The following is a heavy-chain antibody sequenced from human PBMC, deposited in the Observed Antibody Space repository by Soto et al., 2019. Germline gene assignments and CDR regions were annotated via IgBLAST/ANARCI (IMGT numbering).Heavy chain of an antibody. V-gene: IGHV3-11*01. CDR2: VSRSGSSI. D-gene: IGHD2-15*01. Sequence: QVQLVESGGGLVKPGGSLRLSCAASGFTFSDHFMSWLRQAPGQGLEWVSYVSRSGSSIYYADSVKGRFTISRDNAKNSLYLQMNSLRAEDTAVYYCARVPKGVVVAANDYWGQGSLVTVSS. J-gene: IGHJ4*02. CDR1: GFTFSDHF. CDR3: ARVPKGVVVAANDY.